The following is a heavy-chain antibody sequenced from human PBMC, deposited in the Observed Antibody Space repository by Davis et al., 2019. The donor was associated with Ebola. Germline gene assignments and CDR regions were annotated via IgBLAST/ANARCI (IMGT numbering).Heavy chain of an antibody. Sequence: GESLKISCAASGFTFSSYWMSWVRQAPGKGLEWVANIKQDGSEKYYVDSVKGRFTISRDNAKNSLYLQMNSLRAEDTAVYYCAREQVVVVAQTNYYYYYGMDVWGQGTTVTVSS. D-gene: IGHD2-15*01. CDR1: GFTFSSYW. CDR3: AREQVVVVAQTNYYYYYGMDV. CDR2: IKQDGSEK. J-gene: IGHJ6*02. V-gene: IGHV3-7*01.